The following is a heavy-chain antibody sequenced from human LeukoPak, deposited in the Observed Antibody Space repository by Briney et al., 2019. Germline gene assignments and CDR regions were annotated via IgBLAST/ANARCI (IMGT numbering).Heavy chain of an antibody. J-gene: IGHJ3*02. CDR1: GXTFSTYA. Sequence: GSLRLSCAASGXTFSTYAMSWVRQGPGKGLEWIGEIYHSGSTNYNPSLRSRITISVDKSKDQFSLRLSSVTAADTAVYYCARKIGSSGAFDIWGQGTMVTVSS. CDR3: ARKIGSSGAFDI. D-gene: IGHD1-26*01. CDR2: IYHSGST. V-gene: IGHV4-4*02.